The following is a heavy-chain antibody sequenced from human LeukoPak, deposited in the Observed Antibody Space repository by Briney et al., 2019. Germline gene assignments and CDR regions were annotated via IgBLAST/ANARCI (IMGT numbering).Heavy chain of an antibody. V-gene: IGHV4-30-4*01. CDR3: ARSSPAYDSSGFPLAGAHATFDS. CDR1: GGSITSGDYF. Sequence: SETLSLTCSVSGGSITSGDYFWSWIRQPPGKGLEWIGYIYHSGSTYYNPSLKSRVVVSVDTSKDQFFLNLTSVTAADTAVYFCARSSPAYDSSGFPLAGAHATFDSWGQGTLVTVFS. CDR2: IYHSGST. D-gene: IGHD3-22*01. J-gene: IGHJ4*02.